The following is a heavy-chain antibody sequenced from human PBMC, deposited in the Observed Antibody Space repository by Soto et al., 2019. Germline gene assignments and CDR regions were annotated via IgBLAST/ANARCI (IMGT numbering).Heavy chain of an antibody. Sequence: PGGSLRLSCAASGFTFSDYSMNWVRQAPGKGLEWVSRISSSGATIYYADSVKGRFTISRDNARNSLYLQMNTLRTEDTALYHCAKDPIRYFQRHVGNWFDPWGPGTLVTVSS. J-gene: IGHJ5*02. V-gene: IGHV3-48*01. CDR2: ISSSGATI. CDR3: AKDPIRYFQRHVGNWFDP. CDR1: GFTFSDYS. D-gene: IGHD6-25*01.